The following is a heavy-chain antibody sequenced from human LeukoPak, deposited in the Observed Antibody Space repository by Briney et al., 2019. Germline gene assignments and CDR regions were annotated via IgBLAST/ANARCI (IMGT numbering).Heavy chain of an antibody. CDR2: ISAYNGNT. D-gene: IGHD2-8*01. CDR1: GYTFTTYG. CDR3: ARDSKLYGAQTLGDDY. V-gene: IGHV1-18*01. J-gene: IGHJ4*02. Sequence: VASVRVSPTPSGYTFTTYGTRGGSQAPERGRGRVGWISAYNGNTNYAQKLQGRVTMTTDTSTSTAYMELRSLRSDDTAVYYCARDSKLYGAQTLGDDYWGQGTLVTVSS.